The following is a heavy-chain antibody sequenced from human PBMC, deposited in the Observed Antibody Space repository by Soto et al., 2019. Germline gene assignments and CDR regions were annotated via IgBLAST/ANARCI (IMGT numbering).Heavy chain of an antibody. CDR3: ARGPEGINWYTHPIDY. CDR2: INSDVSST. J-gene: IGHJ4*02. CDR1: GFTFNTYW. V-gene: IGHV3-74*01. D-gene: IGHD6-13*01. Sequence: PGGSLRLSCAASGFTFNTYWMHWVRQVPGKGLVWVSRINSDVSSTTYADSVKGRFTISRDNAKNMLYLQMNSLRVEDTAVYYCARGPEGINWYTHPIDYWGQGTLVTVSS.